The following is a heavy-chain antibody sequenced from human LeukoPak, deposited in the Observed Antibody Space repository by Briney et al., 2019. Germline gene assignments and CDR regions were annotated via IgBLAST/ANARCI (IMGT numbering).Heavy chain of an antibody. D-gene: IGHD3-9*01. CDR3: ATHYDVLTGYAAAAFDI. V-gene: IGHV4-59*08. Sequence: SETLSLTCTVSGGSISPYYWSWIRQPPGKGLEWIGYIYHSGTTHYNPSLESRVTMSVDTSKNQFSLKLSSVTAADTAVYYCATHYDVLTGYAAAAFDIWGQGTMVTVSS. CDR2: IYHSGTT. CDR1: GGSISPYY. J-gene: IGHJ3*02.